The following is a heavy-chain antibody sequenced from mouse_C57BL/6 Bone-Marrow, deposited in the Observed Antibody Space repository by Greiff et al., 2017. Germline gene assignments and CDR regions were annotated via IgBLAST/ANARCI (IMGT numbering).Heavy chain of an antibody. CDR3: ARQNKGYFDV. CDR2: ISNLAYSI. CDR1: GFTFSDYG. V-gene: IGHV5-15*01. Sequence: EVKLVESGGGLVQPGGSLKLSCAASGFTFSDYGMAWVRQAPRKGPEWVAFISNLAYSIYYADTVTGRFTISRENAQNTLYLEMSSLRSEDTAMYYCARQNKGYFDVWGTGTTVTVSS. J-gene: IGHJ1*03.